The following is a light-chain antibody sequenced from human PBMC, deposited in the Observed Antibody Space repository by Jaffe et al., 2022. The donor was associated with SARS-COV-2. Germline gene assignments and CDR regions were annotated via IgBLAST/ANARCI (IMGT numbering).Light chain of an antibody. J-gene: IGKJ3*01. CDR3: QQYDNSLFT. Sequence: EIVLTQSPGTLSLSPGERATLSCRASQSVSSKYLGWYQQKPGQAPRLLIYGASSRAPGIPDRFSGSGSGTDFTLTISRLEPEDFAVYYCQQYDNSLFTFGPGTKVDV. V-gene: IGKV3-20*01. CDR1: QSVSSKY. CDR2: GAS.